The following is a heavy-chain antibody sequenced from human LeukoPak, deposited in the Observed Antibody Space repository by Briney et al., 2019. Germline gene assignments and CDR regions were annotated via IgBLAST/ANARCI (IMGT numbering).Heavy chain of an antibody. CDR1: GGSFSGYY. CDR3: ARGISNDSSGDYYFDY. V-gene: IGHV4-34*01. J-gene: IGHJ4*02. D-gene: IGHD3-22*01. Sequence: PSETLSLTCAVYGGSFSGYYWSWIRQPPGKGLEWLGEINHSGSTNYNPSLKSRVTISVDTSKNQFSLKLSSVTTADTAVYYCARGISNDSSGDYYFDYWGQGTLVTVSS. CDR2: INHSGST.